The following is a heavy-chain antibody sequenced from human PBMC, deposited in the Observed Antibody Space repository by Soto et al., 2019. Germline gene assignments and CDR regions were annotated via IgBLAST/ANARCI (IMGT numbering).Heavy chain of an antibody. J-gene: IGHJ4*02. CDR3: ARKYYYGAGTLDY. D-gene: IGHD3-10*01. CDR2: IYPGDSET. CDR1: GYSFTSYW. V-gene: IGHV5-51*01. Sequence: PGEALKISCKGSGYSFTSYWIGWVRQMPGKGLEWMGIIYPGDSETRYSPSFQGQVTMSADKSISTAYLQWSSPKASDSAMYYCARKYYYGAGTLDYWGQGTLVTVS.